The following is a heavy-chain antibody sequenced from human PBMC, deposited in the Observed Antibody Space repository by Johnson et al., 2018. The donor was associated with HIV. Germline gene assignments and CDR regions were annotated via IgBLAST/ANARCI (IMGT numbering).Heavy chain of an antibody. CDR3: ARDGIYRSPLDAFDI. J-gene: IGHJ3*02. CDR1: GFMFRSFW. CDR2: IKQDGTES. D-gene: IGHD3-3*02. V-gene: IGHV3-7*03. Sequence: MQLVESGGGLVRPGGSLRLSCAASGFMFRSFWMTWVRQAPGMGLEWVANIKQDGTESYYVDSVKGRFTISRDNAQRSLYLQMDNLRAEDSAVYYCARDGIYRSPLDAFDIWGQGTMVTVSS.